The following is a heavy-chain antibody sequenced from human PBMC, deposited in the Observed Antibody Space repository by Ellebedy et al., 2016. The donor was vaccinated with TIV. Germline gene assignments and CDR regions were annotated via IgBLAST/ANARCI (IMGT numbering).Heavy chain of an antibody. CDR1: GFRLRNYA. CDR2: VSESGSA. Sequence: GESLKISXAASGFRLRNYAMSWVRQAPGEGLHWVAAVSESGSAYYADSVKGRFTISRDNSRNILYLQMNSLRAEDTAVYYCAKDNEFSSSWYSPVDTFDIWGQGTTVTVSS. CDR3: AKDNEFSSSWYSPVDTFDI. J-gene: IGHJ3*02. D-gene: IGHD6-13*01. V-gene: IGHV3-23*01.